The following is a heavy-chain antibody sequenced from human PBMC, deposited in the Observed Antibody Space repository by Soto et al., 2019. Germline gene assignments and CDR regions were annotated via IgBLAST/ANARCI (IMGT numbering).Heavy chain of an antibody. CDR1: GFTFSTYN. Sequence: GGSLRLSCVASGFTFSTYNMNWVRQAPGKGLEWVSYISASDSTIYYADSVKGRFTISRDNAKNTLYLQMNSLTDEDTAVYYCERDRSTVTNYVGQDYGMDVWGQGTTVTVSS. D-gene: IGHD4-17*01. J-gene: IGHJ6*02. V-gene: IGHV3-48*02. CDR3: ERDRSTVTNYVGQDYGMDV. CDR2: ISASDSTI.